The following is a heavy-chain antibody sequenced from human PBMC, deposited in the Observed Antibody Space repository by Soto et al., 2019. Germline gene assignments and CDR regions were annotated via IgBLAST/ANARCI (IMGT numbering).Heavy chain of an antibody. CDR2: IYHTVNT. Sequence: SETLSLTCSVSGGSIGSHFWSWIRQAPGKGPELVGYIYHTVNTNYNPALKSRVTISMDTSENQLSLQLSSVTAADTAVYYCARLQYTVVTALDIWGQGTMVTVSS. J-gene: IGHJ3*02. CDR3: ARLQYTVVTALDI. D-gene: IGHD2-15*01. V-gene: IGHV4-59*11. CDR1: GGSIGSHF.